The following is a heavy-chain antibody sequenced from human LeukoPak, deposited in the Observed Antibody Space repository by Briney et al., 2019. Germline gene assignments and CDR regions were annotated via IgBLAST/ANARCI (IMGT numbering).Heavy chain of an antibody. V-gene: IGHV1-2*02. J-gene: IGHJ4*02. Sequence: ASVKVSCKASGYTFTGYYMHWVRQAPGQGLEWIGWINPNSGGTNYAQKFQGRVTMTRDTSISTAYMELSRLRSDDTAVYYCARVGPYSYGYDYWGQGTLVTVSS. CDR2: INPNSGGT. D-gene: IGHD5-18*01. CDR3: ARVGPYSYGYDY. CDR1: GYTFTGYY.